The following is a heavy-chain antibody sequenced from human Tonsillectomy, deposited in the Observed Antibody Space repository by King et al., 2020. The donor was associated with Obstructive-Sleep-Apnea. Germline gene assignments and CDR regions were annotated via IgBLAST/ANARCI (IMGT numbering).Heavy chain of an antibody. CDR2: INPNSGGT. D-gene: IGHD2-2*01. Sequence: QLVQSGAEVKKPGASVKVSCKASGYTFTGYYMHWVRQAPGQGLEWMGWINPNSGGTNYAQKFQGRVTMTRETSICTAYMELSRLRSDDTAVYYCARDLGYCSSTSCYNWFDPWGQGTLVTVSS. V-gene: IGHV1-2*02. CDR1: GYTFTGYY. J-gene: IGHJ5*02. CDR3: ARDLGYCSSTSCYNWFDP.